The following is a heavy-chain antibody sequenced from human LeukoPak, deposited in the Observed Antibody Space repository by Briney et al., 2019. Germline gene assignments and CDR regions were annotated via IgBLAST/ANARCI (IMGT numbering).Heavy chain of an antibody. CDR1: GGSISSSSYY. V-gene: IGHV3-23*01. CDR3: AKVQSMVRGASFDY. CDR2: ISGSGGST. D-gene: IGHD3-10*01. Sequence: ETLSLTCTVSGGSISSSSYYWGWIRQAPGKGLEWVSAISGSGGSTYYADSVKGRFTISRDNSKNTLYLQMNSPRAEDTAVYYCAKVQSMVRGASFDYWGQGTLVTVSS. J-gene: IGHJ4*02.